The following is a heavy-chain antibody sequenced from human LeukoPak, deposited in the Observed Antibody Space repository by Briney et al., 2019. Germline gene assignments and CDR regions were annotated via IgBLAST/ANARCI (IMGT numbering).Heavy chain of an antibody. Sequence: GGSLRLSCVASGFTFEDYSMHWVRQGPGKGLEWVSVISWHGEITYYADSLKGRFTISRDNTKNSLYLQLNSLRTEDTAVYYCAKDRGLRGFSFGSLDFRGQGTLVTASS. D-gene: IGHD5-18*01. J-gene: IGHJ4*02. CDR3: AKDRGLRGFSFGSLDF. V-gene: IGHV3-43*01. CDR1: GFTFEDYS. CDR2: ISWHGEIT.